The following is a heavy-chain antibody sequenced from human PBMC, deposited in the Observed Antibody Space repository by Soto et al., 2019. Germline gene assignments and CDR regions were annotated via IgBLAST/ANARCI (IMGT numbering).Heavy chain of an antibody. V-gene: IGHV3-30-3*01. J-gene: IGHJ4*02. CDR1: GFTFSSYA. Sequence: QVQLVESGGGVVQPGRSLRLSCAASGFTFSSYAMHWVRQAPGKGLEWVAVISYDGSNKYYADSVKGRFTISTDNSKNTLYLQMNSLRAEDTAVYYCASKGRAGAAEPPFHYWGQGTLVTVSS. CDR3: ASKGRAGAAEPPFHY. CDR2: ISYDGSNK. D-gene: IGHD6-13*01.